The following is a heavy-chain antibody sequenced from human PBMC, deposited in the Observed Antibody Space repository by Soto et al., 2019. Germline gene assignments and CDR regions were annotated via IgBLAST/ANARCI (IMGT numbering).Heavy chain of an antibody. D-gene: IGHD2-8*01. J-gene: IGHJ4*02. V-gene: IGHV1-18*01. Sequence: GASVKVSCKASGYTFTSYGISWVRQAPGQGLEWMGWISAYNGNTNYAQKLQGRVTMTTDTSTSTAYMELRSLRSDDTAVYYCARATARMTRGHFDYWGQGTLVTVSS. CDR3: ARATARMTRGHFDY. CDR1: GYTFTSYG. CDR2: ISAYNGNT.